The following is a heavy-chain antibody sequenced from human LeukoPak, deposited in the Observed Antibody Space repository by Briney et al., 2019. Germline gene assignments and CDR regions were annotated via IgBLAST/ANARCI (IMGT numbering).Heavy chain of an antibody. D-gene: IGHD2-2*01. J-gene: IGHJ6*02. V-gene: IGHV1-46*01. Sequence: ASVKVSCKASGYTFTSNYIHWVRQAPGQGLEWMGMIYPRDGSTSYAQKFQGRVTVTRDTSTSTVHMELSGLRSDDTAVYYCARASDLSYCTSTTCMDVWGQGTTVTVSS. CDR1: GYTFTSNY. CDR2: IYPRDGST. CDR3: ARASDLSYCTSTTCMDV.